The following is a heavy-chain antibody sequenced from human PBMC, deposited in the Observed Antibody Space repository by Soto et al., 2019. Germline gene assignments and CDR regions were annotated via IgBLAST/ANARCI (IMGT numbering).Heavy chain of an antibody. J-gene: IGHJ4*02. D-gene: IGHD3-9*01. V-gene: IGHV4-34*01. CDR1: GWSFSGYY. Sequence: SESLSLTCAFYGWSFSGYYWSWIRQPPGKGLEWIGEINHSGSTNYNPPLKSRVTISVDTSKNQFSLKLSPVTAADTAVYYCARGRNILTGFRSRYFDYWGQGTLVTVS. CDR2: INHSGST. CDR3: ARGRNILTGFRSRYFDY.